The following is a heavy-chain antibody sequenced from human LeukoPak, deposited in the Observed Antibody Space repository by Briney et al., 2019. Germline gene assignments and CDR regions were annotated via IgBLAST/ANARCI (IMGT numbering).Heavy chain of an antibody. Sequence: SETLSLTCAVYGGSFSGYYWSWIRQPPGKGLEWIGEINHSGSTNYNPSLKSRVTISVDTSKNQFSLKLSSVTAADTAVYYCARLNRVYDAFDIWGQGTMVTVSS. J-gene: IGHJ3*02. CDR1: GGSFSGYY. CDR2: INHSGST. V-gene: IGHV4-34*01. D-gene: IGHD6-13*01. CDR3: ARLNRVYDAFDI.